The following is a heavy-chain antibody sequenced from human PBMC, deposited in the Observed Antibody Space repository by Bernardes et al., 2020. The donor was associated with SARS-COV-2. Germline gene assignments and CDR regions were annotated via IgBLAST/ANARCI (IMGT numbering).Heavy chain of an antibody. Sequence: ASMKVSCKASGYTFTSYGISWVRQAPGQGLEWMGWISAYNGNTNYAQKLQGRVTMTTDTSTSTAYMELRSLRSDDTAVYYCARGGLGELEIVWFDPWGQGTLVTVSS. CDR3: ARGGLGELEIVWFDP. CDR1: GYTFTSYG. CDR2: ISAYNGNT. J-gene: IGHJ5*02. D-gene: IGHD3-10*01. V-gene: IGHV1-18*01.